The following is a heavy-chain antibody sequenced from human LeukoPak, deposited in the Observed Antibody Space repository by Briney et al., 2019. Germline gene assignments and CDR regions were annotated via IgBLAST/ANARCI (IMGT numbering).Heavy chain of an antibody. CDR1: GYTFTSYD. CDR3: ARGRYCTNGVCYHTPTNWFDP. CDR2: MNPNSGNT. D-gene: IGHD2-8*01. V-gene: IGHV1-8*03. Sequence: EASVKVSCKASGYTFTSYDINWVRQATGQGLEWMGWMNPNSGNTGYAQKFQGRVTIARNTSISTAYMELSSLRSEDTAVYYCARGRYCTNGVCYHTPTNWFDPWGQGTLVTVSS. J-gene: IGHJ5*02.